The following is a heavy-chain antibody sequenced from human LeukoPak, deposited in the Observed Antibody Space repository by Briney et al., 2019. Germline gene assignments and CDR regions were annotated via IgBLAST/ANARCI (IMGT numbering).Heavy chain of an antibody. Sequence: GASLRLFCAASGFTFSSYAMSWVRQAPGKGLEWVSAISGSGGSTYYADSVKGRFTISRDNSKNTLYLQMNSLRAEDTAVYYCAKDAHSSGWYKLEYRYFDYWGQGTLVTVSS. CDR1: GFTFSSYA. CDR3: AKDAHSSGWYKLEYRYFDY. CDR2: ISGSGGST. D-gene: IGHD6-19*01. J-gene: IGHJ4*02. V-gene: IGHV3-23*01.